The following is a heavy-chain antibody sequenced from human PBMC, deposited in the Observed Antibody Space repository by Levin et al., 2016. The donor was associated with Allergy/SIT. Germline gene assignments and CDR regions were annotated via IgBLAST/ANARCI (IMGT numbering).Heavy chain of an antibody. Sequence: SVKVSCKTSGGTFSNSGISWVRQAPGQGLEWMGGIIPIFGTSNYAQKFQGRVTITADESTSTAYMELTSLRSEDTAIYYCTSTEGGFRIQNFYFELWGQGTLVTVSS. CDR3: TSTEGGFRIQNFYFEL. J-gene: IGHJ4*02. D-gene: IGHD1-14*01. V-gene: IGHV1-69*13. CDR2: IIPIFGTS. CDR1: GGTFSNSG.